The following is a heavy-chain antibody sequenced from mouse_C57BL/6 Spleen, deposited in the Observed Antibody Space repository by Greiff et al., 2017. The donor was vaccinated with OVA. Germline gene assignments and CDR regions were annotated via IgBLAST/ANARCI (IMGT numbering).Heavy chain of an antibody. D-gene: IGHD1-1*01. CDR2: ISSGSSTI. CDR3: ALLYGSSRYFDV. V-gene: IGHV5-17*01. J-gene: IGHJ1*03. Sequence: EVMLVESGGGLVKPGGSLKLSCAASGFTFSDYGMHWVRQAPEKGLEWVAYISSGSSTIYYADTVKGRFTISRDNAKNTLFLQMTSLRSEDTAMYYCALLYGSSRYFDVWGTGTMVTVSS. CDR1: GFTFSDYG.